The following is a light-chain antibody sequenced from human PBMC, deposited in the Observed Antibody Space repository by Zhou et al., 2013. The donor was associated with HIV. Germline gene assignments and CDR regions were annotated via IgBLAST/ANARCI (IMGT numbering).Light chain of an antibody. V-gene: IGKV1D-16*01. Sequence: DIQMTQSPSSLSASVGDRVTITCRASQDISRWLAWYQQKPEKAPKSLIYAASNLQSGVPSRFSGSGSGTDFTLTISSLQPEDFATYYCQQYNLYPLTFGGGPRSEIK. J-gene: IGKJ4*01. CDR2: AAS. CDR1: QDISRW. CDR3: QQYNLYPLT.